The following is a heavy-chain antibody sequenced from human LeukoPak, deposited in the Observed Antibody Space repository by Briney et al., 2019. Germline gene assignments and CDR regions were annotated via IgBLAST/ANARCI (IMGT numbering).Heavy chain of an antibody. V-gene: IGHV3-30*02. CDR1: GFTFSSYG. D-gene: IGHD3-3*01. CDR2: IRYDGSNK. Sequence: GGSLRLSCAASGFTFSSYGMHWVRQAPGKGLEWVAFIRYDGSNKYYADSVKGRFTNSRDNYKNTLYLQMNSLRAEDTAVYYCAKDRTIFGVDNWFDPWGQGTLVTVSS. CDR3: AKDRTIFGVDNWFDP. J-gene: IGHJ5*02.